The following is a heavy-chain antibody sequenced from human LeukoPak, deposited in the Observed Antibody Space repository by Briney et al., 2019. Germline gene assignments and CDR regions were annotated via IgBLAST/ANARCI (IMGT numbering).Heavy chain of an antibody. CDR2: INHSGST. CDR3: ARRGKWSYYFDY. CDR1: GGSFSGYY. V-gene: IGHV4-34*01. Sequence: SETPSLTCAVYGGSFSGYYWSWIRQPPGKGLEWIGEINHSGSTNYNPSLKSRVTISVDTSKNQFSLKLSSVTAADTAVYYCARRGKWSYYFDYWGQGTLVTVSS. J-gene: IGHJ4*02. D-gene: IGHD2-15*01.